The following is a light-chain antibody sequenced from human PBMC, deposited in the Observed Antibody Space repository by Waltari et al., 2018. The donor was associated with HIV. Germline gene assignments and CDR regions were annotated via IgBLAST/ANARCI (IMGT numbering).Light chain of an antibody. CDR2: WAS. Sequence: DILMTQSPDSLAVSLGERATVHCKSSQSVLYSSKNKNYLAWYQQKPGQTPKLLIYWASTRESGVPDRFSGSGSGTDFTLTISSLQAEDVAVYYCQQYYGTPPTFGQGTKVEIK. V-gene: IGKV4-1*01. CDR1: QSVLYSSKNKNY. CDR3: QQYYGTPPT. J-gene: IGKJ1*01.